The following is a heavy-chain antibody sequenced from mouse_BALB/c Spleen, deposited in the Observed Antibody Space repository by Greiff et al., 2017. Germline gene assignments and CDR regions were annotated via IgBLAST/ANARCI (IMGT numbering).Heavy chain of an antibody. CDR3: AIYYDYDGGLDY. V-gene: IGHV1-14*01. CDR2: INPYNDGT. CDR1: GYTFTSYV. Sequence: EVQLVESGPELVKPGASVKMSCKASGYTFTSYVMHWVKQKPGQGLEWIGYINPYNDGTKYNEKFKGKATLTSDKSSSTAYMELSSLTSEDSAVYYCAIYYDYDGGLDYWGQGTTLTVSS. D-gene: IGHD2-4*01. J-gene: IGHJ2*01.